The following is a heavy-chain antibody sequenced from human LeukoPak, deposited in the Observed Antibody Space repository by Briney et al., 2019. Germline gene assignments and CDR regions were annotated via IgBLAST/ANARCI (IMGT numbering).Heavy chain of an antibody. D-gene: IGHD3-10*01. Sequence: GGSLRPSCAASGFTFSSYAMSWIRQAPGKGLEWVSLIKTDSSGTYYADSVRGRFIVSRDNSNNMLYLQMNRLTADDTAIYYCANRGRTDVGSYYFDSWGQGTLVTVSS. J-gene: IGHJ4*02. V-gene: IGHV3-23*03. CDR1: GFTFSSYA. CDR3: ANRGRTDVGSYYFDS. CDR2: IKTDSSGT.